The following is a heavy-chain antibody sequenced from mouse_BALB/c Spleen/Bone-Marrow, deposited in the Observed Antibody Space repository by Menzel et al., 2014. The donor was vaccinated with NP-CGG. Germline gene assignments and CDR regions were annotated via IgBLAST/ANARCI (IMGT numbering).Heavy chain of an antibody. Sequence: VQLQQSGAELVEPGAPVKLSCKASGYTFTSYRMNWVKQRPGRGLEWIGRIDPSDSETHYNQKFKDKATLTVDKSSSTAYIQLSSLTSEDSAVYYCTRALGDGYYYAMDYWGQGTSVTVSS. V-gene: IGHV1-74*01. D-gene: IGHD2-3*01. CDR2: IDPSDSET. CDR1: GYTFTSYR. J-gene: IGHJ4*01. CDR3: TRALGDGYYYAMDY.